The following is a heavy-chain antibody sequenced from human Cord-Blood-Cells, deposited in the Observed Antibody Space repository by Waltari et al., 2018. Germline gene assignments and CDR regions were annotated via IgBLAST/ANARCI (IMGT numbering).Heavy chain of an antibody. CDR1: GGTFSSYA. V-gene: IGHV1-69*01. D-gene: IGHD3-10*01. CDR2: IIPIFGTE. Sequence: QVQLVQSGAEVKKPGSSVKVSCKASGGTFSSYAISWVRQAPGQGLEWMGGIIPIFGTENYAQKFQGRVTITADESTSTAYMELSSLRSEDTAVYYCATNYYGSGSYITGDYFDYWGQGTLVTVSS. CDR3: ATNYYGSGSYITGDYFDY. J-gene: IGHJ4*02.